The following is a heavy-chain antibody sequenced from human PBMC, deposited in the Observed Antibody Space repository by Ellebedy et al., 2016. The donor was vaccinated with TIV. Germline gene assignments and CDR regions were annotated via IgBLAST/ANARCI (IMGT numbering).Heavy chain of an antibody. CDR1: TTYA. V-gene: IGHV1-18*01. Sequence: AASVKVSCKASTTYAINWVRQAPGQGLEWMGWINTYNGDTKYAQKFQGRVTMTTDTSTSTVYLEVKSLRSDDTAVYYCARIYCSSTTCYLENGMDVWGQGTTVTVSS. J-gene: IGHJ6*02. D-gene: IGHD2-2*01. CDR2: INTYNGDT. CDR3: ARIYCSSTTCYLENGMDV.